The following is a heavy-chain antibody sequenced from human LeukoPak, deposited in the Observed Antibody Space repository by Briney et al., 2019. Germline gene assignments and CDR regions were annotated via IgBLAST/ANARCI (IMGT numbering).Heavy chain of an antibody. D-gene: IGHD2-8*02. CDR1: GGSISSGGYY. Sequence: SQTLSLTCTVSGGSISSGGYYWSWIRQPPGKGLEWIGYIYHSGSTYYNPSLKSRVTISVDRSKNQFSLKLSSVTAADTAVYYCASTGRRYYMDVWGKGTTVTVSS. CDR2: IYHSGST. J-gene: IGHJ6*03. V-gene: IGHV4-30-2*01. CDR3: ASTGRRYYMDV.